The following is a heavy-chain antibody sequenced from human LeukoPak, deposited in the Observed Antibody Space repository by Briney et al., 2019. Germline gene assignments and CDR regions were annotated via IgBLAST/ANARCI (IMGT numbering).Heavy chain of an antibody. Sequence: GGSLRLSCAASGFTFSSYAMSWVRQAPGKGLEWVSAISGSGGSTYYADSVKGRFTISRDNSKNTLYLQMNSLRAEDTAGYYCAKDRLTATRYWSFDLWGRGTLVSVSS. CDR2: ISGSGGST. CDR1: GFTFSSYA. CDR3: AKDRLTATRYWSFDL. D-gene: IGHD4-17*01. V-gene: IGHV3-23*01. J-gene: IGHJ2*01.